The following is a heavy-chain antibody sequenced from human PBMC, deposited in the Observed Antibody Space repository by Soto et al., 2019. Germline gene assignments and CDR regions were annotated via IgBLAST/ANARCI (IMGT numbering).Heavy chain of an antibody. D-gene: IGHD1-26*01. CDR2: ISAYNSNT. V-gene: IGHV1-18*01. CDR1: GYTFTSYG. Sequence: ASVKVSCKASGYTFTSYGISWVRQAPGQGHERMGWISAYNSNTNYAQNLQGRVTMTTDTSTSTAYMELRSLRSDDTAVYYCARDTSFDYWGQGTLVTVSS. J-gene: IGHJ4*02. CDR3: ARDTSFDY.